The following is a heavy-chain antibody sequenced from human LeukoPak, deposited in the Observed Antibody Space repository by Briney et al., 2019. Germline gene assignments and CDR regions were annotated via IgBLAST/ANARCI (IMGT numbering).Heavy chain of an antibody. J-gene: IGHJ4*02. V-gene: IGHV3-66*01. D-gene: IGHD3-10*01. CDR1: GFTVSDNH. CDR2: IFGGGDT. Sequence: GGSLRLSCAASGFTVSDNHMTWVRQAPGQGLECVSVIFGGGDTHYADSVKGRFTISRDSSKNQVYLQMKSLRVDDTAVYYCAGAGGKSHLGQGAPVTVSS. CDR3: AGAGGKSH.